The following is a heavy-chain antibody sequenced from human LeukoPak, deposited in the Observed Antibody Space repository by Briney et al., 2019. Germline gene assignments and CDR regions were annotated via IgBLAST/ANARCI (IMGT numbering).Heavy chain of an antibody. V-gene: IGHV4-38-2*02. CDR2: IYHSGST. Sequence: SETLSLTCTVSGYSISSGYYWGWIRQPPGKGLEWIGSIYHSGSTYYNPSLKSRVTISVDTSKNQFSLKLSSVTAADTAVYYCARDRPCGDYSYWGQGTLVTVSS. D-gene: IGHD4-17*01. CDR3: ARDRPCGDYSY. CDR1: GYSISSGYY. J-gene: IGHJ4*02.